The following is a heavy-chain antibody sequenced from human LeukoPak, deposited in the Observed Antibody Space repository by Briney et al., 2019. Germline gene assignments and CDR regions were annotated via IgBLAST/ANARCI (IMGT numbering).Heavy chain of an antibody. CDR1: GGPTSNYY. CDR3: ARHFLRGGFDS. V-gene: IGHV4-59*08. J-gene: IGHJ4*02. CDR2: IFQSGDA. D-gene: IGHD5-12*01. Sequence: PSETLSLTCTVSGGPTSNYYWSWIRQPPGKGLEWIAYIFQSGDARYNPSLKSRVTIALDTSKNQFSLTLSSVTAADTAVYYCARHFLRGGFDSWGQGVLVPVSS.